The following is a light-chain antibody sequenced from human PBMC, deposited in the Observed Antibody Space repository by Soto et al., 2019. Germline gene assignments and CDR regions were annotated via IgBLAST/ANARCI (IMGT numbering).Light chain of an antibody. CDR3: QQRSNWPHT. CDR1: QSVSSY. Sequence: EIVLTQSPATLSLSPGERATLSCRASQSVSSYLAWYQQKPGRAPWLLIYDASNRATGIPARFSGSGSGTDFTLTISSLEPEVFAVYYCQQRSNWPHTFGPGTKVDIK. V-gene: IGKV3-11*01. J-gene: IGKJ3*01. CDR2: DAS.